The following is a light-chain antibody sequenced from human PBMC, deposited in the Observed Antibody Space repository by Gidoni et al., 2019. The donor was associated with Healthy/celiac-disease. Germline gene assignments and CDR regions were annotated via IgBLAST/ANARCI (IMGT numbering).Light chain of an antibody. J-gene: IGKJ4*01. Sequence: DIQMTQSPSTLSASVGDRVTLTCRASQSISSWLAWYQQKPGKDPKLLIYDASSLESGVPSRFSGSGSVTEFTLTISSLQPDDFATYYCQQYNSYPLTFGGGTKVEIK. CDR2: DAS. CDR1: QSISSW. V-gene: IGKV1-5*01. CDR3: QQYNSYPLT.